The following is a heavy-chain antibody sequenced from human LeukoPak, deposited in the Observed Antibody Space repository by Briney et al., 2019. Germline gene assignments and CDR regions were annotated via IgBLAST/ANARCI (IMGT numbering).Heavy chain of an antibody. CDR3: ARWRLYCSSTSCYFDY. Sequence: GGPLRLSCAASGFTFSSYWMSWVRQAPGKGLEWVANIKQDGSEKYYVDSVKGRFTISRDNAKNSLYLQMNSLRAEDTAVYYCARWRLYCSSTSCYFDYWGQGTLVTVSS. J-gene: IGHJ4*02. CDR2: IKQDGSEK. CDR1: GFTFSSYW. V-gene: IGHV3-7*03. D-gene: IGHD2-2*01.